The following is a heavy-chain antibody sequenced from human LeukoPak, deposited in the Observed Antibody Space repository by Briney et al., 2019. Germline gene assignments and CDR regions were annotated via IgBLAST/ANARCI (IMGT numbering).Heavy chain of an antibody. V-gene: IGHV3-7*01. CDR3: ARVGYYDFWSGYY. CDR2: IKQDGSEK. D-gene: IGHD3-3*01. Sequence: GGSLRLSCAASGFTFSSYWMSRVRQAPGKGLEWVANIKQDGSEKYYVDSVKGRFTISRDNAKNSLYLQMSSLRAEDTAVYYCARVGYYDFWSGYYWGQGTLVTVSS. J-gene: IGHJ4*02. CDR1: GFTFSSYW.